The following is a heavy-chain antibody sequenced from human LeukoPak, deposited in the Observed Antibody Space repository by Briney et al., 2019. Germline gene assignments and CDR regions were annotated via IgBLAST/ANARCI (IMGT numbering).Heavy chain of an antibody. CDR3: ARKAITVTTFDY. V-gene: IGHV3-48*04. J-gene: IGHJ4*02. Sequence: GGSLRLSCAASGFTFSSYALSWVRQAPGKGLEWASFISRDGGTIDYADSVKGRFTISRDNAKNSLYLQMSRLRGEDTAVYYCARKAITVTTFDYWGQGTLVTVSS. CDR1: GFTFSSYA. D-gene: IGHD4-17*01. CDR2: ISRDGGTI.